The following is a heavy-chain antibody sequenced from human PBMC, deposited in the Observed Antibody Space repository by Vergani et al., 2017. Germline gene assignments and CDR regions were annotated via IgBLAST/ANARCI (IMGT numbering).Heavy chain of an antibody. CDR3: ARVIATYYDYGGWFDP. CDR1: GGSFSGYY. V-gene: IGHV4-34*01. Sequence: QVQLQQWGAGLLKPSETLSLTCAVYGGSFSGYYWSWIRQPPGKGLEWIGEINHSGSTNYNPSLKSRVTISVDTSKNQFSLKLSSVTAADTAVYYCARVIATYYDYGGWFDPWGQGTLVTVSS. J-gene: IGHJ5*02. CDR2: INHSGST. D-gene: IGHD4-23*01.